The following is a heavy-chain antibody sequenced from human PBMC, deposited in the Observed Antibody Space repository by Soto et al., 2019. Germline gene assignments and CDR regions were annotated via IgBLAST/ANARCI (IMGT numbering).Heavy chain of an antibody. D-gene: IGHD2-21*01. CDR1: GYTFTGYY. V-gene: IGHV1-2*04. CDR3: ARGGVPYCGGDCYYDYYYYYMDV. Sequence: ASVKVSCKASGYTFTGYYMHWVRQAPGQGLEWMGWINPNSGGTNYAQKFQGWDTMTRDTSISTAYMELSRLRSDDTAVYYCARGGVPYCGGDCYYDYYYYYMDVWGKGTTVTVSS. J-gene: IGHJ6*03. CDR2: INPNSGGT.